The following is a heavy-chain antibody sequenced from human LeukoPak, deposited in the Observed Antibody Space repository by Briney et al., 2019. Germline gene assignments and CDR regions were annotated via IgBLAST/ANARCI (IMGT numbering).Heavy chain of an antibody. J-gene: IGHJ4*02. Sequence: GASVTVSCTASGYTFTSYAMHWVRQAPGQRLEWMGWINAGNGNTKYSQKFQGRVTITRDTTASTAYMELSSLRSEDTAVYYCARGYCSGGSCSAGLGYWGQGTLVTVSS. CDR3: ARGYCSGGSCSAGLGY. CDR2: INAGNGNT. V-gene: IGHV1-3*01. CDR1: GYTFTSYA. D-gene: IGHD2-15*01.